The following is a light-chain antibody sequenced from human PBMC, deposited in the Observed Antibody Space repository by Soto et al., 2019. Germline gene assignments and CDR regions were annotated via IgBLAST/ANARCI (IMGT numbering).Light chain of an antibody. Sequence: QSVLTQPASVSGSPGQSIAISCTGTSSDVGNYNLVSWYQQHSGKAPKLMIYEGTKRPSGVSDRFSGSKSGNTASLTISGLQAGDEADYYCCSYASTGTYVFGTGTKVTV. CDR1: SSDVGNYNL. CDR3: CSYASTGTYV. J-gene: IGLJ1*01. V-gene: IGLV2-23*01. CDR2: EGT.